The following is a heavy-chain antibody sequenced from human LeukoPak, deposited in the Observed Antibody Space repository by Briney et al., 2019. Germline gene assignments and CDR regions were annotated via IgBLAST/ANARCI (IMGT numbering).Heavy chain of an antibody. V-gene: IGHV3-30*18. D-gene: IGHD6-13*01. Sequence: GGSLRLSCAASGFTFSSYGMHWVRQAPGKGLEWVAVISYDGTNKYYADSVKGRFTISRDNSKNTLYLQMNSLRAEDTAVYYCAKGYSSSWSEFDYWGQGTLVTVSS. CDR3: AKGYSSSWSEFDY. J-gene: IGHJ4*02. CDR2: ISYDGTNK. CDR1: GFTFSSYG.